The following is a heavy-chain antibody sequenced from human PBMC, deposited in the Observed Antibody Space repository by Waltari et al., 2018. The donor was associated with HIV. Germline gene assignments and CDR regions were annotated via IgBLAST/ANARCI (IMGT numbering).Heavy chain of an antibody. Sequence: PASGFTFSDHYMDWVRQAPGKGLEWVGRTRNKANSYTTEYAASVKGRFTISRDDSKNSLYLQMNSLKTEDTAVYYCARERYCGGDCREVPVDAFDIWGQGTMVTVSS. J-gene: IGHJ3*02. D-gene: IGHD2-21*02. CDR1: GFTFSDHY. CDR2: TRNKANSYTT. CDR3: ARERYCGGDCREVPVDAFDI. V-gene: IGHV3-72*01.